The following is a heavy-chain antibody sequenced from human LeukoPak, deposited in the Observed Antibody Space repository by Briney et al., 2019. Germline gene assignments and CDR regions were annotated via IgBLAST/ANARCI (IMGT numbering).Heavy chain of an antibody. D-gene: IGHD3-10*01. CDR2: ITSGGTFV. J-gene: IGHJ4*02. V-gene: IGHV3-21*01. Sequence: GGSLRLSCAASGFTFSSYTIHWVRQAPGKGLEWVASITSGGTFVYYADSVTGRFTISRDNSGTMLYLQLDSLSAADTAIYDCPTLGCVSEDCTRAGRGFGGYWGQGNLVTVSS. CDR1: GFTFSSYT. CDR3: PTLGCVSEDCTRAGRGFGGY.